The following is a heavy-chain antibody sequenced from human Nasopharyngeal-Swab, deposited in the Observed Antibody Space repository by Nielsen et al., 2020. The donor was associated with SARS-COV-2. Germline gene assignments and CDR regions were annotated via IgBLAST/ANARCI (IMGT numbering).Heavy chain of an antibody. Sequence: GESLKISCAASGFTLSSYAMSWVRQAPGKGLEWVSAINGSGGSTYYADSVKGRFTISRDNSKNTLYLQMNSLRAEDTAVYYCAKVLGDYWGQGTLVTVSS. CDR1: GFTLSSYA. J-gene: IGHJ4*02. CDR3: AKVLGDY. CDR2: INGSGGST. D-gene: IGHD1-1*01. V-gene: IGHV3-23*01.